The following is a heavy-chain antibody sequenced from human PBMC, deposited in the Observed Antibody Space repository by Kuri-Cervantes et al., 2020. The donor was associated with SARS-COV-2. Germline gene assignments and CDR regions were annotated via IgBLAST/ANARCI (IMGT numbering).Heavy chain of an antibody. V-gene: IGHV3-15*01. CDR3: ATGTTSGWXRRDFDF. Sequence: GGSLRLSCVGTGFSFSDAWMSWVRQTPGKGLEWIGRFKSKAAGGTTVYAAPVQGRFTSSRDDSGNTLYLQMNSLRIEDTGVYYCATGTTSGWXRRDFDFWGLGTLVTVSS. J-gene: IGHJ4*02. D-gene: IGHD6-19*01. CDR1: GFSFSDAW. CDR2: FKSKAAGGTT.